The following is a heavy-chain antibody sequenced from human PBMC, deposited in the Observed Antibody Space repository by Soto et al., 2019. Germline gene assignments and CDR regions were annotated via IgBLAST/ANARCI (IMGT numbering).Heavy chain of an antibody. Sequence: ASVKVSCKASGYTFTSYYMHWVRQAPGQGLEWMGIITPSGGSTSYAQKFQGRVTMTRDTSTSTVYMELSSLRSEDTAVYYCAKDPHFGAVIYYYGMDVWGQGTTVTVSS. V-gene: IGHV1-46*01. CDR1: GYTFTSYY. CDR2: ITPSGGST. CDR3: AKDPHFGAVIYYYGMDV. D-gene: IGHD3-3*01. J-gene: IGHJ6*02.